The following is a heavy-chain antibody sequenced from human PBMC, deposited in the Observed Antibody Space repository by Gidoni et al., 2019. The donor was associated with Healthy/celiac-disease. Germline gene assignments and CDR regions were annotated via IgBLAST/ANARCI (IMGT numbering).Heavy chain of an antibody. CDR2: IYYSGST. Sequence: QVQLHESGPGLVKPSETLSLTCTVSGGSISSYYWCWIRQPPGKGLEWIGNIYYSGSTNYNPSLKSRVTISVDTSKNQFSLKLSSVTAADTAVYYCARAVLFYGDPSAYYYMDVWGKGTTVTVSS. CDR3: ARAVLFYGDPSAYYYMDV. J-gene: IGHJ6*03. CDR1: GGSISSYY. V-gene: IGHV4-59*01. D-gene: IGHD4-17*01.